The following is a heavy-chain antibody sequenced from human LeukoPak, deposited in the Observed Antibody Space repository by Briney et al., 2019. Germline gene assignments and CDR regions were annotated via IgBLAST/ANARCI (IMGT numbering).Heavy chain of an antibody. V-gene: IGHV1-18*01. CDR2: ISAYNGNT. Sequence: ASVKVSCKASGYTFTSYGSSWVRQAPGQGLEWIGCISAYNGNTHYAQKFQGKVTMTTDTSTSTVYMELRRMRSDATAVYYCARGSPPRRNYDSRGYYSYYFDYWGQGTLVTVSS. CDR1: GYTFTSYG. D-gene: IGHD3-22*01. J-gene: IGHJ4*02. CDR3: ARGSPPRRNYDSRGYYSYYFDY.